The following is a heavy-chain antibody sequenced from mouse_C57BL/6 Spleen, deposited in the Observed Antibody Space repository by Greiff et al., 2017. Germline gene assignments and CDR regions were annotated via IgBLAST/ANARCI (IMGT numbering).Heavy chain of an antibody. CDR3: ARERGLNGDYLYFGC. V-gene: IGHV1-53*01. CDR2: INPSNGGT. J-gene: IGHJ2*01. CDR1: GYTFTSYW. Sequence: QVQLQQPGTELVKPGASVKLSCKASGYTFTSYWMHWVKQRPGQGLEWIGNINPSNGGTNYNEKFKSKATLTVDKSSSTAYMQLSSLTSEDSAVYYSARERGLNGDYLYFGCWGQGTTLTVSS. D-gene: IGHD2-13*01.